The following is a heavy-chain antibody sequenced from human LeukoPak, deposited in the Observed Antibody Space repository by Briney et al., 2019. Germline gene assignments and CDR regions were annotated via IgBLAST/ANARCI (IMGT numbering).Heavy chain of an antibody. CDR1: GYTFTSYD. CDR2: MNPNSGNT. D-gene: IGHD3-10*01. J-gene: IGHJ4*02. CDR3: ARGDLLWFGELLPFDY. Sequence: ASVKVSCKASGYTFTSYDINWVRQATGQGLEWMGWMNPNSGNTGYAQKFQGRVTMTRNTSISTAYMELSSLRSEGTAVYYCARGDLLWFGELLPFDYWGQGTLVTVSS. V-gene: IGHV1-8*01.